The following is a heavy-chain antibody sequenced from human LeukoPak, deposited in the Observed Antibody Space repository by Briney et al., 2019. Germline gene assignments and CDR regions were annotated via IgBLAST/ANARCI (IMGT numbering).Heavy chain of an antibody. CDR3: APPPYYYEANGYSVA. Sequence: SETLSLTCTVSGDSMSDYFWTWIRQPPGKGLEWIGYAADSGSTNYNPSLTSRVTISVDPSKNQFSLNLSSVTATDTAVYYCAPPPYYYEANGYSVAWGQGTLVTVSS. V-gene: IGHV4-59*12. D-gene: IGHD3-22*01. CDR2: AADSGST. J-gene: IGHJ5*02. CDR1: GDSMSDYF.